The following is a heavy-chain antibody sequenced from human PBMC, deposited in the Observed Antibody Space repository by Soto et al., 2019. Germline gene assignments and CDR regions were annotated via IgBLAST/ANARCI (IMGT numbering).Heavy chain of an antibody. CDR1: GFTFSNYE. V-gene: IGHV3-48*03. CDR2: ITSSGSTL. CDR3: ARRRRDYYQGMDV. J-gene: IGHJ6*02. Sequence: EVQLVESGGGLVQPGGSLRLSCAASGFTFSNYEMHWVRQAPGKGLEWVSYITSSGSTLYYADSVKGRFTVSRDNAKNSVFLQMNSLRAEDTAVYYCARRRRDYYQGMDVWGQGTTVTVSS. D-gene: IGHD3-22*01.